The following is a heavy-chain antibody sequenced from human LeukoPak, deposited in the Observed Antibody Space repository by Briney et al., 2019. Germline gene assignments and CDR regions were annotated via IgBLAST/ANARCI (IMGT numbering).Heavy chain of an antibody. CDR1: GGSISSYY. V-gene: IGHV4-4*09. CDR3: ARLRYGDFYYYYYMDV. J-gene: IGHJ6*03. Sequence: SETLPLTCTVSGGSISSYYWSWIRQPPGKGLEWIGYIYTSGSTNYNPSLKSRVSVSVDTSKNQFSLKLSSVTAADTAVYYCARLRYGDFYYYYYMDVWGKGTTVTVSS. CDR2: IYTSGST. D-gene: IGHD4-17*01.